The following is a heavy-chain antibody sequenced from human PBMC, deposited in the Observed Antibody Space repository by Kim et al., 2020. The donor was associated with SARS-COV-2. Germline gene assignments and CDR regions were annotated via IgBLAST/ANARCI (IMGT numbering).Heavy chain of an antibody. D-gene: IGHD5-18*01. Sequence: GGSLRLSCAASGFIFSSYAMHWVRQAPGKGLEWVAVISYDGSNKYYADSVKGRFTISRDNSKNTLYLQMKSLRADDTAVYYCARDRTGYSWSTRYYLDYWGQGTLVTVSS. J-gene: IGHJ4*02. CDR1: GFIFSSYA. CDR2: ISYDGSNK. CDR3: ARDRTGYSWSTRYYLDY. V-gene: IGHV3-30*04.